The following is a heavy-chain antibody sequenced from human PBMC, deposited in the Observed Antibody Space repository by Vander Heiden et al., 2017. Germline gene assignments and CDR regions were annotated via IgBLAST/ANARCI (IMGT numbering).Heavy chain of an antibody. V-gene: IGHV3-33*01. CDR2: IWNDGSDQ. J-gene: IGHJ4*02. CDR3: ARGCGVACYYIDS. Sequence: QVHLVESAGRVVQPARSLILSCAASGFTFSSYAMHWPRQAPGKGLEWLAIIWNDGSDQRYADFVKGRFTIARDNSKNTLYLQMNSLRDEDTATYYCARGCGVACYYIDSWGQGTLVTVSS. CDR1: GFTFSSYA. D-gene: IGHD2-21*01.